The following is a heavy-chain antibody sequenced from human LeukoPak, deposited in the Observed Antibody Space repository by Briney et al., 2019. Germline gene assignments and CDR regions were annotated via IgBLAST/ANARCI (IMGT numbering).Heavy chain of an antibody. CDR2: IYPGDSDT. CDR1: GYSFPNYW. Sequence: GESLKISCKGSGYSFPNYWIGWVRQMPGKGLEWMGIIYPGDSDTRYSPSFQGQVTISADRSISTAYLHWSSLKASDTGMYYCARLSGGYSYGSDYWGQGTLVTVSS. D-gene: IGHD5-12*01. CDR3: ARLSGGYSYGSDY. J-gene: IGHJ4*02. V-gene: IGHV5-51*01.